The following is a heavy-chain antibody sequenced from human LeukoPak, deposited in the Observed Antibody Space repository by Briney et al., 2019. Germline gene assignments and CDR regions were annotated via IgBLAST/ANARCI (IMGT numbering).Heavy chain of an antibody. CDR1: GYTFTSYG. CDR3: ARARITMVRGSYYFDY. J-gene: IGHJ4*02. Sequence: ASVKVSCKASGYTFTSYGISWVRQAPGQGLEWMGWISAYNGNTNYAQKLQGRVTMTTDTSTSTAYMELRSLRSDDTAVYYCARARITMVRGSYYFDYWGQGTLVTVSS. V-gene: IGHV1-18*01. CDR2: ISAYNGNT. D-gene: IGHD3-10*01.